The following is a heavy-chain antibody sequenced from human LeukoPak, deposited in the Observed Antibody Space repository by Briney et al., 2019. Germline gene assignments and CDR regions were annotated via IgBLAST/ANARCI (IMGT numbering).Heavy chain of an antibody. V-gene: IGHV1-18*01. D-gene: IGHD3-22*01. Sequence: ASVKVSCKASGYTFTSYAMNWVRQAPGQGLEWMGWISAYNGNTNYAQKLQGRVTMTTDTSTSTAYMELRSLRSDDTAVYYCARDSKPDSSGYYNDYWGQGTLVTVSS. J-gene: IGHJ4*02. CDR2: ISAYNGNT. CDR1: GYTFTSYA. CDR3: ARDSKPDSSGYYNDY.